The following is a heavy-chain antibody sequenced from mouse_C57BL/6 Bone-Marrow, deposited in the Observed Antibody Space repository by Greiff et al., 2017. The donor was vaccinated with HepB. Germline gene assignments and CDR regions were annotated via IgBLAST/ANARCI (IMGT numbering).Heavy chain of an antibody. CDR2: IDPETGGT. J-gene: IGHJ4*01. Sequence: VKLQESGAELVRPGASVTLSCKASGYTFTDYEMHWVKQTPVHGLEWIGAIDPETGGTAYNQKFKGKAILTADKSSSTAYMELRSLTSEDSAVYYCTRSRFMDYWGQGTSVTVSS. CDR3: TRSRFMDY. V-gene: IGHV1-15*01. CDR1: GYTFTDYE.